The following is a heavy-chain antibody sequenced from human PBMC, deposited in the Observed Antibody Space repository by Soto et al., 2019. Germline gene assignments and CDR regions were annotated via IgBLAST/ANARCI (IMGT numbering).Heavy chain of an antibody. CDR3: ARGVAGSGFDL. CDR2: TYYRSNWRH. J-gene: IGHJ4*02. Sequence: SQTLSLTCAISGDSVSSNTAAWNWIRSSPSRGLEWLGRTYYRSNWRHDYAVSVKSRITVNPDTSKNHFSLQLNSVTPDDTAVYYCARGVAGSGFDLWGQGTLVSVSS. V-gene: IGHV6-1*01. D-gene: IGHD6-19*01. CDR1: GDSVSSNTAA.